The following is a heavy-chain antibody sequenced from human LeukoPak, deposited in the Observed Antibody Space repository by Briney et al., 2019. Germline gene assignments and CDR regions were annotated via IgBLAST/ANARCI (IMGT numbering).Heavy chain of an antibody. D-gene: IGHD2-21*02. J-gene: IGHJ4*02. Sequence: SETLSLTCAVNGGSLSGLSWNRIRQSPGKGLEWIGEINQSGTTDYNPSLKNRVTMSVDTSKNQFSLKLTSVTAADTAVYFCGNEPDMSCRGGYCHVIDYWGQGTLVTVSS. CDR1: GGSLSGLS. CDR3: GNEPDMSCRGGYCHVIDY. CDR2: INQSGTT. V-gene: IGHV4-34*01.